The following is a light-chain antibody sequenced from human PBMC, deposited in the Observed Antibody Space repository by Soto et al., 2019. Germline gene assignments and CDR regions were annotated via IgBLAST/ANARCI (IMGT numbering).Light chain of an antibody. CDR1: SSNIGANYD. Sequence: QAVVTQPPSVSGAPGQRVTISCAGSSSNIGANYDVHWYQQIPGTAPKLLVYGNNNRPSGVPARFSGSKSGTSASLAITGLQAEDEADYYCQSYDSRLSGSYVVFGGGTKLTVL. V-gene: IGLV1-40*01. J-gene: IGLJ2*01. CDR2: GNN. CDR3: QSYDSRLSGSYVV.